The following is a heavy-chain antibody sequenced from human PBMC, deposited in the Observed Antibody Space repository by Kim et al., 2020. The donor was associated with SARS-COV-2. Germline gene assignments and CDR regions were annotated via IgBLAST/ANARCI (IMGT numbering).Heavy chain of an antibody. J-gene: IGHJ3*02. V-gene: IGHV3-21*01. Sequence: GGSLRLSCAASGFTFSSYSMNWVRQAPGKGLEWVSSISSSSSYIYFADSVKGRFTISRDNAKNSLYLQMNSLRAEDTAVYYCARNFVDIVATGPVDAFDIWGQGTMVTVSS. D-gene: IGHD5-12*01. CDR3: ARNFVDIVATGPVDAFDI. CDR1: GFTFSSYS. CDR2: ISSSSSYI.